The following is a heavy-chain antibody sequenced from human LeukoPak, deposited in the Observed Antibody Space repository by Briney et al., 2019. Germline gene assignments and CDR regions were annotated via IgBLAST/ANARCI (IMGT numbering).Heavy chain of an antibody. CDR2: IYHSGST. Sequence: SETLSLTCAVSGYSISSGYYWGWIRQPPGKGLEWIGSIYHSGSTYYNPSLKSRVTISIDTSKNQFSLKLSSVTAADTAVYYCARGPIVVVTAPTRYWGQGTLVTVSA. D-gene: IGHD2-21*02. CDR1: GYSISSGYY. J-gene: IGHJ4*02. CDR3: ARGPIVVVTAPTRY. V-gene: IGHV4-38-2*01.